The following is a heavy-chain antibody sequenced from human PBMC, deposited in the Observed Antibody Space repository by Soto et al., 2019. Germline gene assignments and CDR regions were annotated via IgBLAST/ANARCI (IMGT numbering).Heavy chain of an antibody. Sequence: GGSLRLSCAASGFTFSSYAMSWVRQAPGKGLEWVSAISGSGGSTYYADSVKGRFTISRDNSKNTLYLQMNSLRAEDTAVYYCAKTSCGWYEDNYYYYTDAWRNGTTVTVSS. CDR3: AKTSCGWYEDNYYYYTDA. CDR1: GFTFSSYA. CDR2: ISGSGGST. V-gene: IGHV3-23*01. J-gene: IGHJ6*03. D-gene: IGHD6-19*01.